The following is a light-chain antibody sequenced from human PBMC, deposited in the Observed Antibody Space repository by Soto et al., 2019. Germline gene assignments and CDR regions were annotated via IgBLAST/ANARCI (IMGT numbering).Light chain of an antibody. J-gene: IGKJ2*02. CDR3: QHIEDYPCT. Sequence: IQLTQSPSSLSASVGDRVTITCRASQGLASYLAWYQQKPGKAPKLLIYAASTLQTGVPSRFSGSGSGTDFTLAIGSLQPEDFATYYWQHIEDYPCTFGQGTNLQI. CDR2: AAS. CDR1: QGLASY. V-gene: IGKV1-9*01.